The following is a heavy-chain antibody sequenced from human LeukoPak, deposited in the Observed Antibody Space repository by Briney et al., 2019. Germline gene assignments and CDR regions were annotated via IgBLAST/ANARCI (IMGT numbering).Heavy chain of an antibody. CDR2: IIPIFGTA. CDR1: GGTFSSDA. D-gene: IGHD6-19*01. Sequence: EASVKVSCKASGGTFSSDAISWVRQAPGQGLEWMGGIIPIFGTADYAQKFQGRVTITAHKSTSTAYMELSSLRSEDTAVYYCASGSGSGYAFDIWGQGTMVTVSS. J-gene: IGHJ3*02. CDR3: ASGSGSGYAFDI. V-gene: IGHV1-69*06.